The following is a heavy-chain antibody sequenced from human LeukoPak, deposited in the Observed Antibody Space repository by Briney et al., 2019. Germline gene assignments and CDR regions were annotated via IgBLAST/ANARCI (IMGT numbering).Heavy chain of an antibody. CDR1: GFHFTTYW. V-gene: IGHV3-7*03. Sequence: GGSLRLSCAVSGFHFTTYWMTWVRQAPGKGLEGVANIKQDGSDKNYVESVKGRFTISRDNTKKLLFLQMNSLRAEDTAVYYCARDLPDVLTGYSDNAFDIWGQGTMVTVSS. D-gene: IGHD3-9*01. J-gene: IGHJ3*02. CDR2: IKQDGSDK. CDR3: ARDLPDVLTGYSDNAFDI.